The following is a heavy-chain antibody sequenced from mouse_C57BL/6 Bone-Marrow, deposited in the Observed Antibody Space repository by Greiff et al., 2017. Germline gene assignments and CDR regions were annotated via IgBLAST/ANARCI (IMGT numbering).Heavy chain of an antibody. D-gene: IGHD4-1*01. CDR3: ARSMLTGPLAD. Sequence: QVQLQQPGAELVKPGASVKLSCKASGYTFTSYWMHWVKQRPGQGLEWIGMIHPNSGSTNYNEKFKSKATLTVDKSSSTAYMQLSSLTSEYSAVYYCARSMLTGPLADWGQGTLVTVSA. V-gene: IGHV1-64*01. CDR2: IHPNSGST. J-gene: IGHJ3*01. CDR1: GYTFTSYW.